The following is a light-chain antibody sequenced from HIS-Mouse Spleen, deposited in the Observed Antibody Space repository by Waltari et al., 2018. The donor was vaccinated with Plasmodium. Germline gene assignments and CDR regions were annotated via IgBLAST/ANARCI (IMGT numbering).Light chain of an antibody. V-gene: IGKV3-11*01. Sequence: EIVFTQSPATLSLSPGETATLSCRASQSVSSYLAWYQQKPGQAPRLLIYDASNRATGIPARFSGSGSGTDFTLTISSLEPEDFAVYYCQQRSNWPITFGPGTKVDIK. CDR3: QQRSNWPIT. CDR1: QSVSSY. J-gene: IGKJ3*01. CDR2: DAS.